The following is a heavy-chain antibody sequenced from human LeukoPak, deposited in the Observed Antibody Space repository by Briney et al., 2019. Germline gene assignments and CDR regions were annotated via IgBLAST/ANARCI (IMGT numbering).Heavy chain of an antibody. CDR3: ARDPYYYDILTGYLYYYGMDV. CDR1: GYSISSGYY. V-gene: IGHV4-38-2*02. Sequence: PSETLSLTCAVSGYSISSGYYWGWIRQPPGKGRGGSASLYLIGSTYYNPSLKSRVTISVDTSKNQFSLKLSSVTAADTAVYYCARDPYYYDILTGYLYYYGMDVWGKGTTVTVSS. J-gene: IGHJ6*04. CDR2: LYLIGST. D-gene: IGHD3-9*01.